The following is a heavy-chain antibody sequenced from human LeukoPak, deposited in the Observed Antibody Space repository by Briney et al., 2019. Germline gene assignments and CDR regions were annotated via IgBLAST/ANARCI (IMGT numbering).Heavy chain of an antibody. CDR1: GFTFSTYW. Sequence: QPGGSLRLSCAASGFTFSTYWMAWVRQAPGKGLEWVANIKEDESAKHQADPVKGRFTISRDNAQNSVYLQMSSLRGEDTAVYYCARDVGGSLDYWGQGTLVTVSS. D-gene: IGHD1-26*01. CDR2: IKEDESAK. J-gene: IGHJ4*02. V-gene: IGHV3-7*01. CDR3: ARDVGGSLDY.